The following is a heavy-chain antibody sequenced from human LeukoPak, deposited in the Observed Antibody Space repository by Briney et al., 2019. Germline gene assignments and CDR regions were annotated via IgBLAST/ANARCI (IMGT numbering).Heavy chain of an antibody. CDR3: ARLMDTAMASRGYFDY. CDR2: IYYSGST. Sequence: PSETLSLTCTVSGGSISSYYWSWIRQPPGKGLEWIGYIYYSGSTNYNPSLKSRVTISVDTSKNQFSLKLSSVTAADTAVYYCARLMDTAMASRGYFDYWGQGTLVTVSS. V-gene: IGHV4-59*08. J-gene: IGHJ4*02. CDR1: GGSISSYY. D-gene: IGHD5-18*01.